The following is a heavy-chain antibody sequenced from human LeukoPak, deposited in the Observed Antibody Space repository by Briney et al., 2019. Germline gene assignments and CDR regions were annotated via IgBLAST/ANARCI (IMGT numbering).Heavy chain of an antibody. J-gene: IGHJ4*02. CDR2: IHYSGTT. D-gene: IGHD5-24*01. Sequence: SETLSLTCTVSGGSISSSSYYWGWIRQPPGKGLEWIGSIHYSGTTYHNSSLKSRVTIAVDTSKNQFSLNLSSVTATDTAVYYCARRRRDAYNLDYWGQGTLVTVSS. V-gene: IGHV4-39*01. CDR1: GGSISSSSYY. CDR3: ARRRRDAYNLDY.